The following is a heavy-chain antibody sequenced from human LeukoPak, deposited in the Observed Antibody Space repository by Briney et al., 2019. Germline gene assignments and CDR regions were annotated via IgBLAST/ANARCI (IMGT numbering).Heavy chain of an antibody. D-gene: IGHD3-22*01. CDR3: TRRLYYYDSSGYYVAAFDI. CDR2: IRSKANSYAT. Sequence: GGSLRLSCAASGFTFSGSAMHWVRQASGKGLEWVGRIRSKANSYATAYAASVKGRFTISRDDSKNTAYLQMNSLKTEDTAVYYCTRRLYYYDSSGYYVAAFDIWGQGTMVTVSS. V-gene: IGHV3-73*01. J-gene: IGHJ3*02. CDR1: GFTFSGSA.